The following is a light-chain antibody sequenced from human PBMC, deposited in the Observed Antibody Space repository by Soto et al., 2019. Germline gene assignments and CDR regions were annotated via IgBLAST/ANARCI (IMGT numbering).Light chain of an antibody. J-gene: IGKJ1*01. CDR2: DAS. CDR3: QQRTNWPRT. Sequence: EIVLTQSPATLSLSPGERATLSCRASQSISFYLTWYQHKPGQAPRLLIYDASNRATGIPARFSGSGYGTDFTLTISSLEPEDFAVYYCQQRTNWPRTFGQGTKVDIK. CDR1: QSISFY. V-gene: IGKV3-11*01.